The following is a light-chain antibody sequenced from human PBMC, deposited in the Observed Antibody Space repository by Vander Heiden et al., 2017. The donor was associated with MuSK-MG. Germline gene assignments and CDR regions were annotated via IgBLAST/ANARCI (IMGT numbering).Light chain of an antibody. CDR3: VLYMGSGILV. CDR1: SGSVSTSYY. CDR2: STN. J-gene: IGLJ3*02. Sequence: QTVVTQEPSFSVSPGGTVTLTCGLSSGSVSTSYYPSWYQQTPGQAPSTRSYSTNTRSSGVPDRFSGSILGNKAALTITGAQADDESDDDCVLYMGSGILVFGGGTKMTVL. V-gene: IGLV8-61*01.